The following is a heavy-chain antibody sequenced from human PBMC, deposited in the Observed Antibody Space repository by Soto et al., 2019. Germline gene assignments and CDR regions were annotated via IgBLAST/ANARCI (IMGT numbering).Heavy chain of an antibody. V-gene: IGHV3-21*01. CDR1: GFTFSSYS. CDR3: ARERFIAAAGRVLDY. Sequence: GGSLRLSCAASGFTFSSYSMNWVRQAPGKGLEWVSSISSSSSYIYYADSVKGRFTISRDNAKNSLYLQMNSLRAEDTAVYYCARERFIAAAGRVLDYWGQGTLVTVSS. J-gene: IGHJ4*02. CDR2: ISSSSSYI. D-gene: IGHD6-13*01.